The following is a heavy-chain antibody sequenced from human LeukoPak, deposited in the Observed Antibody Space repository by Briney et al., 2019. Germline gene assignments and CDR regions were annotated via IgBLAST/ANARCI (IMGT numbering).Heavy chain of an antibody. D-gene: IGHD6-6*01. CDR2: IKSKTDGGTT. J-gene: IGHJ4*02. Sequence: GGSLRLSCAASGFTFSNAWMSWVRQAPGKGLEWVGRIKSKTDGGTTDYAAPVKGRFTISRDDSKNTLYLQMNSLKTEDTAVYYCTGPGEYSSSSVIDYWGQGTLVTVSS. V-gene: IGHV3-15*01. CDR1: GFTFSNAW. CDR3: TGPGEYSSSSVIDY.